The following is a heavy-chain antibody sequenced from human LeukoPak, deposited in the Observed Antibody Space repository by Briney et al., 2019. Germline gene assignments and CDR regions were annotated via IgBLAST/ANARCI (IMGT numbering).Heavy chain of an antibody. V-gene: IGHV4-34*01. CDR1: GGSFSGYY. D-gene: IGHD2-15*01. J-gene: IGHJ4*02. CDR3: ASIAVVVAATHYFDY. Sequence: PSETLSLTCAVYGGSFSGYYWSWIRQPPGKGLEWIGEINHSGSTNYNPSLKSRVTISVDTSKNQFSLKLSSVTAADTAVYYCASIAVVVAATHYFDYWGQGTLVTVPS. CDR2: INHSGST.